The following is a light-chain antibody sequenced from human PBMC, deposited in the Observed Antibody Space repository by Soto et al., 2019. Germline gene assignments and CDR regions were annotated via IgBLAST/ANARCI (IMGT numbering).Light chain of an antibody. CDR1: QTISSW. CDR3: QNYNSYSEA. Sequence: DIQMTQSPSTLSASVGDRVTITCLASQTISSWLAWYQQKPGKAPKLLIYKASTLKSGVPSRFSGSGSGTEFTLTISSLQPDDFATYYCQNYNSYSEACGQGTKVDIK. V-gene: IGKV1-5*03. CDR2: KAS. J-gene: IGKJ1*01.